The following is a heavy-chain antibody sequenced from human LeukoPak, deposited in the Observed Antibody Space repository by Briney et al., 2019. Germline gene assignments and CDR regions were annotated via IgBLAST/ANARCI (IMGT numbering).Heavy chain of an antibody. Sequence: GASVKVSCKASGYTFTGYYMHWVRQAPGQGLEWMGWINPNSGGTNYAQKFQGWVTMTRDTSISTAYMELSRLRSDDTAVYYCARDLRGGYCSGGSCYSTYYFDYWGQGTLVTVSS. CDR2: INPNSGGT. CDR1: GYTFTGYY. J-gene: IGHJ4*02. V-gene: IGHV1-2*04. CDR3: ARDLRGGYCSGGSCYSTYYFDY. D-gene: IGHD2-15*01.